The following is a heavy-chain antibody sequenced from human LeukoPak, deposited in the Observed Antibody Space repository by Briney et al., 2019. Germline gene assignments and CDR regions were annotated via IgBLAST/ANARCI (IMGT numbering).Heavy chain of an antibody. CDR3: ASRLNDILTGFMAFDI. Sequence: SETLSLTCTVSGSSITSFYWSWIRQPPGKGLEWIGYIYNSGSTNYNPSLKSRVAISVDTSKNQFSLKQSSVTAADTAVYYCASRLNDILTGFMAFDIWGQGTMVTVSS. V-gene: IGHV4-59*08. CDR2: IYNSGST. CDR1: GSSITSFY. J-gene: IGHJ3*02. D-gene: IGHD3-9*01.